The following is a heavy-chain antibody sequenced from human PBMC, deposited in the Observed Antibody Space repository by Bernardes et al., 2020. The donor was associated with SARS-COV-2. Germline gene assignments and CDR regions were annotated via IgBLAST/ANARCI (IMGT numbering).Heavy chain of an antibody. V-gene: IGHV3-74*01. D-gene: IGHD6-19*01. J-gene: IGHJ4*02. CDR3: ARAGIAVAGSYYFDY. CDR1: GFTFSRYW. Sequence: GGSLSLSCAASGFTFSRYWMHWVRQAPGKGLVWVSRIDSDGSSTTYADSVKGRFTISRDNAKNTLYLQMNSLRAEDTAVYYCARAGIAVAGSYYFDYWGQGTLVTVSS. CDR2: IDSDGSST.